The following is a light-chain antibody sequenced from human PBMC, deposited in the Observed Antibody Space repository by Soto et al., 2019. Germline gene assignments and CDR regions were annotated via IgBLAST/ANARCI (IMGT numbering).Light chain of an antibody. CDR2: QDN. CDR3: QACDSGTEV. Sequence: SYELTQPPSVSVSPGQTASITCSGDKLGDKYACWFQQKPGQSPVLVIYQDNKRPSGIPERLSGSNSGNTATLTISGTQATDEADYYCQACDSGTEVFVRGTKVTLL. CDR1: KLGDKY. V-gene: IGLV3-1*01. J-gene: IGLJ2*01.